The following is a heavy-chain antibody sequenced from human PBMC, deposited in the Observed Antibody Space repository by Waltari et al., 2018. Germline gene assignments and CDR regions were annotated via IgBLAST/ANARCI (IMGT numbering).Heavy chain of an antibody. D-gene: IGHD3-10*01. Sequence: QVQLQESGPGLVKPSGTLSLTCAVSGGSISSSNWWSWVRQPPGKGLEWIGEIYHSGSTNYNPSLKSRVTISRDNAKNSLYLQMNSLRAEDTAVYYCAGGLLWGQGTLVTVSS. CDR1: GGSISSSNW. V-gene: IGHV4-4*02. CDR3: AGGLL. J-gene: IGHJ4*02. CDR2: IYHSGST.